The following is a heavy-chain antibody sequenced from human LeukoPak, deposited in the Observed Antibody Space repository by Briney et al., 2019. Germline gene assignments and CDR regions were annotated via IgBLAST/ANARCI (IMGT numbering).Heavy chain of an antibody. CDR1: GFTFSSYA. CDR3: ARGLIAFDLDY. J-gene: IGHJ4*02. Sequence: AGGSLRLSCAASGFTFSSYAMHWVRQAPGKGLEWVAVISYDGSNKYYADSVKGRFTISRDNSKNTLYLQMNSLRAEDTAVYYCARGLIAFDLDYWGQGTLVTVSS. D-gene: IGHD3-9*01. V-gene: IGHV3-30-3*01. CDR2: ISYDGSNK.